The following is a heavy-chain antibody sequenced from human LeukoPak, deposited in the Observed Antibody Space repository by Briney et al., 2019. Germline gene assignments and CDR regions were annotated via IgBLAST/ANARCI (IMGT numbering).Heavy chain of an antibody. CDR1: GYTFTSYG. CDR3: ARGREYYDILTGYYPPGAFDI. V-gene: IGHV1-18*01. D-gene: IGHD3-9*01. CDR2: ISAYNGNT. Sequence: PGASVKVSCKASGYTFTSYGISWVRQAPGQGLEWMGWISAYNGNTNYAQKLQGRVTMTTDTSTSTAYMELRSLRSDDTAVYYCARGREYYDILTGYYPPGAFDIWGQGTMVTVSS. J-gene: IGHJ3*02.